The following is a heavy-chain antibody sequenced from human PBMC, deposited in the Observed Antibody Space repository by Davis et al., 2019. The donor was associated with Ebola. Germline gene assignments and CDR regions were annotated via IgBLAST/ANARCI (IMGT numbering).Heavy chain of an antibody. D-gene: IGHD3-22*01. J-gene: IGHJ4*02. Sequence: GGSLRLSCAASGFTFSNAWMSWVRQAPGKGLEWVGRIKSKTDGGTTDYAATVKGRFTISRDDSKNTLYLQMKSLKTEDTAVYYCTTGTYYYDSSGYYYFDYWGQGTLVTVSS. CDR1: GFTFSNAW. CDR2: IKSKTDGGTT. V-gene: IGHV3-15*01. CDR3: TTGTYYYDSSGYYYFDY.